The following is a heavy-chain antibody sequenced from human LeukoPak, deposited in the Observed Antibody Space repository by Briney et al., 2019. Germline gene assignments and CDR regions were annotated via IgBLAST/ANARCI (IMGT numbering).Heavy chain of an antibody. CDR2: IYYSVST. V-gene: IGHV4-59*01. Sequence: SETLSLTCTVSGGSISSYYWSWIRQPPGKGLEWIGYIYYSVSTNYNPSLKSRVTISVDTSKNQFSLKLSSVTAADTAVYYCAGREYCSGGSCYPSSSRWPRGYYYGMDVWGQGTTVTVSS. D-gene: IGHD2-15*01. J-gene: IGHJ6*02. CDR1: GGSISSYY. CDR3: AGREYCSGGSCYPSSSRWPRGYYYGMDV.